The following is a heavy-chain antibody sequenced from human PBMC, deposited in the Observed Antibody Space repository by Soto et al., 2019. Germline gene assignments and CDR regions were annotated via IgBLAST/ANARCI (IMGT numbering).Heavy chain of an antibody. CDR2: LYDVDGS. CDR1: GLTISGKKY. Sequence: DVQLVESGGGLIQPGESLRLSCAAFGLTISGKKYVAWVRQAPGKGLEWVSGLYDVDGSFYADSVRGRFTTSSDSSKTTVYLQMNDLRPDDTAVYYCATWHEREHAYDVWGQGTTVNVSS. D-gene: IGHD1-1*01. CDR3: ATWHEREHAYDV. V-gene: IGHV3-53*01. J-gene: IGHJ3*01.